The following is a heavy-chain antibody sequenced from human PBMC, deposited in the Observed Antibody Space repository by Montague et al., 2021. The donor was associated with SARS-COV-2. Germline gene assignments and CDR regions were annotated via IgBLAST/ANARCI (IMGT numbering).Heavy chain of an antibody. D-gene: IGHD3-3*01. CDR1: GGSISSSSYY. CDR2: IYYSGST. V-gene: IGHV4-39*01. Sequence: SETLSLTCTVSGGSISSSSYYWVWIRQPPGKGLEWIGSIYYSGSTYYNPSLKSRVTISVDTSKNQFSLKLSSVTAADTAVYYCARHGLAGITIFGVVTPRGGFDIWGQGTMVTVSS. J-gene: IGHJ3*02. CDR3: ARHGLAGITIFGVVTPRGGFDI.